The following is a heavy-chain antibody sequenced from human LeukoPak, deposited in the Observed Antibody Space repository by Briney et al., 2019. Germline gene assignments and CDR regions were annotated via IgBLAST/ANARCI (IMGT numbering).Heavy chain of an antibody. V-gene: IGHV3-21*01. CDR2: ISSSGSYI. J-gene: IGHJ4*02. D-gene: IGHD6-13*01. CDR1: GFTFSSYS. Sequence: GGSLRLSCAASGFTFSSYSMNWVRQAPGKGLEWVSSISSSGSYIYYADSVKGRFTISRDNDKNSLYLQMNSLRAEDTAVYYCARGFSSSRPHYFDYWGQGTLVTVSS. CDR3: ARGFSSSRPHYFDY.